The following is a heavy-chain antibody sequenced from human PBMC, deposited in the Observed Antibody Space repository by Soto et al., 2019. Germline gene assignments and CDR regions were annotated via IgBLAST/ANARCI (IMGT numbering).Heavy chain of an antibody. CDR2: TNPSGGST. CDR3: ARDQVEYCGGDCYERSTFDY. CDR1: GYTFTSYY. Sequence: ASVKVSCKASGYTFTSYYMHWVRQAPGQGLEWMGITNPSGGSTSYAQKFQGRVTMTRDTSTSTVYMELSSLRSEDTAVYYCARDQVEYCGGDCYERSTFDYWGQGTLVTVSS. V-gene: IGHV1-46*01. D-gene: IGHD2-21*02. J-gene: IGHJ4*02.